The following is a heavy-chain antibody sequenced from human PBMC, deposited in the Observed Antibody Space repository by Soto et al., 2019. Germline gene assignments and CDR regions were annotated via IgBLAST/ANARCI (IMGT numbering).Heavy chain of an antibody. Sequence: GGSLRLSCAASGFIFNSYAMTWVREAPGKGLEWVSTVTASGGGTFYANSVEGRFTISRDNSRNTLHLQMSSLRVEDTALYYCAKALVPALTAKFGYWGQGTLVTVSS. CDR2: VTASGGGT. D-gene: IGHD5-18*01. J-gene: IGHJ4*02. CDR1: GFIFNSYA. CDR3: AKALVPALTAKFGY. V-gene: IGHV3-23*01.